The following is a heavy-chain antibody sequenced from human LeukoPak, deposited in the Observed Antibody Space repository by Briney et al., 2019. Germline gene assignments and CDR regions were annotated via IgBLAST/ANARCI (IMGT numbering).Heavy chain of an antibody. CDR1: GFTFSSYA. Sequence: PGGSLRLSCAASGFTFSSYAMSWVRQAPGKGLEWVSAISGSGSSTYYADSVKGRLTISRDNSKNTLYLQMNSLRAEDTAVYYCAKDTGYSYGFDYWGQGTLVTVSS. D-gene: IGHD5-18*01. V-gene: IGHV3-23*01. J-gene: IGHJ4*02. CDR3: AKDTGYSYGFDY. CDR2: ISGSGSST.